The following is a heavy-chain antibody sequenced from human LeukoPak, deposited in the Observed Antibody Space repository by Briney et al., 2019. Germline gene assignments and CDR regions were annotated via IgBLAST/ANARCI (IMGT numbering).Heavy chain of an antibody. J-gene: IGHJ6*02. D-gene: IGHD3-22*01. CDR2: IYPNSGGT. CDR1: GYTFTDYC. V-gene: IGHV1-18*04. Sequence: ASVKDTCKASGYTFTDYCIHWVRQAPGQGLEWMGWIYPNSGGTNYAQKLQGRVTMTTDTSTSTAYMELRSPRSDDTAVYYCARDDRRTYYYDSSGYYATDYYYGMDIWGQGTTVTVSS. CDR3: ARDDRRTYYYDSSGYYATDYYYGMDI.